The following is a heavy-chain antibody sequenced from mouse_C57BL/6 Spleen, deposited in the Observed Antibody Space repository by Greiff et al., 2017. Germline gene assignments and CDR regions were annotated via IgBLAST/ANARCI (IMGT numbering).Heavy chain of an antibody. V-gene: IGHV1-82*01. CDR3: ARDYYYGSADY. D-gene: IGHD1-1*01. CDR1: GYAFSSSW. J-gene: IGHJ2*01. Sequence: VQLQQSGPELVKPGASVKISCKASGYAFSSSWMNWVKQRPGKGLEWIGRIYPGDGDTNYNGKFKGKATLTADKSSSTAYMQLSSLTSEDSAVYFCARDYYYGSADYRRHGATLPVS. CDR2: IYPGDGDT.